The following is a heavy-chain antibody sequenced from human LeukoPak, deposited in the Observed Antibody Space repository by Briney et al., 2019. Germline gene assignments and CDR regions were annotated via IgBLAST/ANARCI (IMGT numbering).Heavy chain of an antibody. J-gene: IGHJ5*02. Sequence: GGSLRLSCAASGFTFSSYSMNWVRQAPGKGLEWVSYISRSSGTIYYADSVKGRFTISRDNAKNSLYLQMNSLRAEDTAVYYCARDPSSINCFIGCNWFDPWGQGTLVTVSS. D-gene: IGHD2-2*01. CDR1: GFTFSSYS. CDR2: ISRSSGTI. CDR3: ARDPSSINCFIGCNWFDP. V-gene: IGHV3-48*01.